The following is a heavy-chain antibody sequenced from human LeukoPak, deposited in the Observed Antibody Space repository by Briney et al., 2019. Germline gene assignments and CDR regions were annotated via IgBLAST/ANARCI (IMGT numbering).Heavy chain of an antibody. Sequence: SVKVSCKASGYTFTSYDISWVRQAPGQGLEWMGGIIPIFGTANYAQKFQGRVTITTDESTSTAYMELSSLRSEDTAVYYCARVRSETRGYYFDYWGQGTLVTVSS. CDR3: ARVRSETRGYYFDY. J-gene: IGHJ4*02. CDR1: GYTFTSYD. V-gene: IGHV1-69*05. D-gene: IGHD3-10*01. CDR2: IIPIFGTA.